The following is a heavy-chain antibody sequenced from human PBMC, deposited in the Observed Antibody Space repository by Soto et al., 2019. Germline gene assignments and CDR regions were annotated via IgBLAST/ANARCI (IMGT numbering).Heavy chain of an antibody. V-gene: IGHV4-31*01. D-gene: IGHD3-10*01. J-gene: IGHJ3*02. Sequence: PSQTLSLTCIVSGGSISSGGYYWSWIRQHPGKGLEWIGYINYSGRTYYKPSLKSLVTISVDTSKNHYTPKLSSVTAAEAAVYYFAITSGVAFDIWGQGTMVTVSS. CDR1: GGSISSGGYY. CDR2: INYSGRT. CDR3: AITSGVAFDI.